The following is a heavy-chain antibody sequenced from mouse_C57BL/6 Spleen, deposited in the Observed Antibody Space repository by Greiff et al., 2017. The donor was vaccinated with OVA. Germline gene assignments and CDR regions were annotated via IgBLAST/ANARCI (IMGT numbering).Heavy chain of an antibody. Sequence: QVQLQQSGPELVKPGASVKISCKASGYAFSSSWMNWVKQRPGKGLEWIGRIYPGDGDTNYNGKFKGKATLTADKSSSTAYRQLSSLTSEDSAVYFCARLYYSNEGNYYAMDYWGQGTSVTVSS. V-gene: IGHV1-82*01. D-gene: IGHD2-5*01. CDR1: GYAFSSSW. CDR3: ARLYYSNEGNYYAMDY. J-gene: IGHJ4*01. CDR2: IYPGDGDT.